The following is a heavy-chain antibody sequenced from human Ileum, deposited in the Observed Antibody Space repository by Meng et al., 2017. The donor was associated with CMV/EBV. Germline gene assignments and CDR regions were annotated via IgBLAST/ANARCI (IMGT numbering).Heavy chain of an antibody. CDR1: GFTFSSYW. CDR3: ATIGQ. J-gene: IGHJ4*02. Sequence: GESLKISCATSGFTFSSYWMHWVRQAPGKGLVWVSRINSDGSSTSYADSVKGRFTISRDNAKNTLYLQMNSLRAEDTAVYYCATIGQWGQVTRVTVSS. CDR2: INSDGSST. V-gene: IGHV3-74*01.